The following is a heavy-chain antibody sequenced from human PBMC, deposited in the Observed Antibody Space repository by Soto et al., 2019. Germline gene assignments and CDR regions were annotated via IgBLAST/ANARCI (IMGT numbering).Heavy chain of an antibody. J-gene: IGHJ4*02. CDR3: ASYYYDNSGYYHYFDY. CDR1: GFTFSSYG. D-gene: IGHD3-22*01. CDR2: ISGSGGST. V-gene: IGHV3-23*01. Sequence: EVQLLESGGGLVQPGGSLRVSCAASGFTFSSYGMSWVRQAPGKGLEWVSGISGSGGSTYYADSVKGRFTISRDNSKNTVYLQMNSLRAEDTASYYCASYYYDNSGYYHYFDYWGQGTLVTVSS.